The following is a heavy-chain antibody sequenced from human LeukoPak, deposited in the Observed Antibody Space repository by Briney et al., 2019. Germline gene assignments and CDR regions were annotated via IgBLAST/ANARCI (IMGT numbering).Heavy chain of an antibody. CDR2: ISYDGSNK. Sequence: PGRSLRLSCAASGFTFSSYAMHWVRQAPGKGLEWVAVISYDGSNKYYADSVKGRFTISRDNSKNTLYLQMNSLRAEDTAVYYCARTTTVTTDWFDPWGQGTLVTVSS. J-gene: IGHJ5*02. V-gene: IGHV3-30-3*01. D-gene: IGHD4-17*01. CDR1: GFTFSSYA. CDR3: ARTTTVTTDWFDP.